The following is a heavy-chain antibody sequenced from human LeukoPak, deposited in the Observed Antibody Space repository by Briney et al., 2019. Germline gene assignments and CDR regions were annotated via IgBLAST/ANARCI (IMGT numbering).Heavy chain of an antibody. J-gene: IGHJ4*02. CDR1: GFTFSSYE. D-gene: IGHD2-21*02. CDR3: ARDRPLYCGGDCYTDY. Sequence: GGSLRLSCAASGFTFSSYEMNWVRQAPGKGLEWVPYISSSGSTIYYADSVKGRFTISRDNAKNSLYLQMNSLRAEDTAVYYCARDRPLYCGGDCYTDYWGQGTLVTVSS. V-gene: IGHV3-48*03. CDR2: ISSSGSTI.